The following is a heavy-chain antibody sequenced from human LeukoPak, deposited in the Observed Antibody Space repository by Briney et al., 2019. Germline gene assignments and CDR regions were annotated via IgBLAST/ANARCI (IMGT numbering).Heavy chain of an antibody. V-gene: IGHV4-59*01. CDR1: GGSISSYY. Sequence: SETLSLTCTVSGGSISSYYWSWIRQPPGKGLEWIGYIYYSGSTNYNPSLKSRVTISVDTSKNQFSLKLSSVTAADTAVYYCARDGYKTYYYGMDVWGQGTTVTVSS. J-gene: IGHJ6*02. CDR3: ARDGYKTYYYGMDV. D-gene: IGHD5-24*01. CDR2: IYYSGST.